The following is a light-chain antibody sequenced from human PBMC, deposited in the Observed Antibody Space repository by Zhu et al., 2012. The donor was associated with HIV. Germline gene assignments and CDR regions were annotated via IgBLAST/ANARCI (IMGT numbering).Light chain of an antibody. V-gene: IGKV3-20*01. CDR1: QSVGSSY. Sequence: EIVLTQSPGTLSLSPGDRATLSCRASQSVGSSYLTWYQQKPGQAPRLLIYGASSRATGIPDRFSGSGSGTDFTLTISRLETEDFAVYYCQQFGRSPWTFGQGTKVDI. CDR2: GAS. CDR3: QQFGRSPWT. J-gene: IGKJ1*01.